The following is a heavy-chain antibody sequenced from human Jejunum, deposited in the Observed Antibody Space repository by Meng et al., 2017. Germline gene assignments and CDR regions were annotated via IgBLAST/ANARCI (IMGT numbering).Heavy chain of an antibody. CDR2: FTGTTTST. CDR1: GFTFSSSS. V-gene: IGHV3-23*01. D-gene: IGHD3-16*01. CDR3: AKLTSL. Sequence: GGSLRLSCAASGFTFSSSSMSWVRQAPGKGLEWVSTFTGTTTSTYYADSVKGRFTISRDNSKNTLYLQMNSLRAEDTAVYYCAKLTSLWGQGTQVTVSS. J-gene: IGHJ4*02.